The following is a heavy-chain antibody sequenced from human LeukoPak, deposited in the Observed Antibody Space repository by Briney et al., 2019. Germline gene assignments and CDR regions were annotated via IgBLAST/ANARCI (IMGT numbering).Heavy chain of an antibody. V-gene: IGHV3-9*03. CDR3: AKAAGYGYGLPFDY. J-gene: IGHJ4*02. Sequence: GGSLRLSCAASGFTFDDYAMHWVRQAPGKGLEWVSGISWNSGSIGYADSVKGRFTISRDNAKNSLYLQMNSLRAEDMALYYCAKAAGYGYGLPFDYWGQGTLVTVSS. CDR2: ISWNSGSI. D-gene: IGHD5-18*01. CDR1: GFTFDDYA.